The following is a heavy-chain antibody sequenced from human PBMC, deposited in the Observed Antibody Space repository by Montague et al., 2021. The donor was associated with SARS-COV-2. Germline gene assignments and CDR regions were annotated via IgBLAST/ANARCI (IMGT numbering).Heavy chain of an antibody. V-gene: IGHV4-59*01. Sequence: SETLSLTCSFSGGSIRSYYWSWIRLPPGKPLDWLGYLYYTRETTHNPSLKSRVTISVDTSRSQFSLWLTSVTAADTAVYFCARFWSGYVDKWSQGTLVTVSS. CDR2: LYYTRET. CDR3: ARFWSGYVDK. CDR1: GGSIRSYY. J-gene: IGHJ4*02. D-gene: IGHD3-3*01.